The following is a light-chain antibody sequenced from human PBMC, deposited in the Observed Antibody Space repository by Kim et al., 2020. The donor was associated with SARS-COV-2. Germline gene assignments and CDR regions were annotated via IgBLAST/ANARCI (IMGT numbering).Light chain of an antibody. CDR2: GAS. V-gene: IGKV1-12*01. CDR1: QCITNW. Sequence: SASVGDRVTINCRASQCITNWLAWYQQKPGKAPKLLIYGASSLQSGVPSRFSGSGSGTDFIFTISNLQPEDFATYYCQQAHSFPYTFGQGTKLEI. J-gene: IGKJ2*01. CDR3: QQAHSFPYT.